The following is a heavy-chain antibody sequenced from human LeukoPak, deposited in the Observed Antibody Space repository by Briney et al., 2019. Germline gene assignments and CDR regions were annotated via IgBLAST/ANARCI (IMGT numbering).Heavy chain of an antibody. V-gene: IGHV1-69*13. Sequence: GASVKVSCKASGGTFSSYAISWVRQAPGQGLEWMGGIIPIFGTANYAQKFQGRVTITADESTSTAYMELSSLRSEDTAVYYCARDPGTMVRGYNWFDPWGQGTLVTVSS. D-gene: IGHD3-10*01. CDR1: GGTFSSYA. CDR2: IIPIFGTA. J-gene: IGHJ5*02. CDR3: ARDPGTMVRGYNWFDP.